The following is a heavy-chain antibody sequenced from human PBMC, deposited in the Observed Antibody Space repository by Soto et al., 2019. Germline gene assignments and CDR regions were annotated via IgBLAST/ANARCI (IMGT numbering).Heavy chain of an antibody. CDR1: GYSFTSYW. CDR2: IYPDDSDT. CDR3: ARPFETSGWYDY. D-gene: IGHD6-19*01. V-gene: IGHV5-51*01. J-gene: IGHJ4*02. Sequence: GESLKISCKGSGYSFTSYWIGWVRQMPGKGLELMGIIYPDDSDTRYSPSFQGHVTISADKSISATYLQWNNLKASDTAMYYCARPFETSGWYDYWGQGTLVTVSS.